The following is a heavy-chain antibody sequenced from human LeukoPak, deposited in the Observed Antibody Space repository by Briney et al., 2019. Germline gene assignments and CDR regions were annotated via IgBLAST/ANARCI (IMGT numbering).Heavy chain of an antibody. Sequence: SETLSLTCSVSGDSISGSGYYWGWLCQPPGKGLEWIGSIYYSGSTYYNPSLKSRVTISVDTAKNQFSLKLSSVTAADTALYYCARGLNWGQGTLVTVSS. CDR3: ARGLN. J-gene: IGHJ4*02. V-gene: IGHV4-39*01. CDR1: GDSISGSGYY. CDR2: IYYSGST.